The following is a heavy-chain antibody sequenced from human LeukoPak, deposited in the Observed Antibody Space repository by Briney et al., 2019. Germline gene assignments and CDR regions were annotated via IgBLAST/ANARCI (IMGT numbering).Heavy chain of an antibody. J-gene: IGHJ4*02. D-gene: IGHD3-10*01. Sequence: SQTLSLTCTVSGGSISSGGYYWSWIRQPPGKGLEWIGSIYHSGSTYYNPSLKSRVTISVDTSKNQFSLKLSSVTAADTAVYYCARSGGGWYYGYRGYYFDYWGQGTLVTVSS. CDR2: IYHSGST. CDR1: GGSISSGGYY. V-gene: IGHV4-30-2*03. CDR3: ARSGGGWYYGYRGYYFDY.